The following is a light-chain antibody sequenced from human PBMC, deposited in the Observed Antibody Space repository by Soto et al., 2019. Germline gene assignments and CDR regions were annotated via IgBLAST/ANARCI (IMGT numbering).Light chain of an antibody. Sequence: EIVLTQSPATLSLSPGERATLSCRASQSVSSYLAWYQQKPGQAPRILIYDASTRATGIPARFSGSGSGTDFTLTISSLEPEDFAVYYCQQRSNWPPWTFGQGTKVEIK. CDR3: QQRSNWPPWT. J-gene: IGKJ1*01. CDR1: QSVSSY. V-gene: IGKV3-11*01. CDR2: DAS.